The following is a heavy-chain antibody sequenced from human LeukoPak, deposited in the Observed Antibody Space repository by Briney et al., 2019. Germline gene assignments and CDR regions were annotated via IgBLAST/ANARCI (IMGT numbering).Heavy chain of an antibody. CDR1: GFTFSSYW. J-gene: IGHJ4*02. Sequence: GGSLRLSCAASGFTFSSYWMNWVRQAPGKGLVWVSRIASDGSSTTYADSVKGRFSISRDNAKNTLYLQMNSLRVEGTAVYYCARGRPHGNDYWGQGTLVTVSS. D-gene: IGHD4-23*01. CDR3: ARGRPHGNDY. V-gene: IGHV3-74*01. CDR2: IASDGSST.